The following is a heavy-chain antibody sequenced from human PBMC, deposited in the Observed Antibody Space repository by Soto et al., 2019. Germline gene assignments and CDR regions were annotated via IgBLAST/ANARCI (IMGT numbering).Heavy chain of an antibody. J-gene: IGHJ4*02. CDR3: AKGIYYYDSSGYRLFDY. D-gene: IGHD3-22*01. Sequence: EVHLLDSGGGLIQPGGSLRLSCAASGFTFRNFAMNWVRQAPGKGLEWVSGISVSGGTTYYADSVRGRFTVSRDNSKNRVVLQMNSLRAEDTAVYFCAKGIYYYDSSGYRLFDYWGQGTLVTVSS. CDR2: ISVSGGTT. CDR1: GFTFRNFA. V-gene: IGHV3-23*01.